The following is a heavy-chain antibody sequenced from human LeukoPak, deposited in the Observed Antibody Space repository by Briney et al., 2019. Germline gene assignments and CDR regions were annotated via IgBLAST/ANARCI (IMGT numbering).Heavy chain of an antibody. V-gene: IGHV4-31*03. D-gene: IGHD4-11*01. CDR3: ARGPDSKAIDY. CDR2: IYYSGST. Sequence: SETLSLTCTVSGGSISSGGYYWSWIRQHPGKGLEWIGYIYYSGSTYYNPSLKSRVTISVDTSKNQFSLKLSPVTAADTAVYYCARGPDSKAIDYWGQGTLVTVSS. CDR1: GGSISSGGYY. J-gene: IGHJ4*02.